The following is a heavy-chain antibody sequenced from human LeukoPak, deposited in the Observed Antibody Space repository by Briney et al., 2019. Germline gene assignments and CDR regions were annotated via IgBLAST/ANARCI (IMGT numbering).Heavy chain of an antibody. D-gene: IGHD6-13*01. Sequence: SETLSLTCTVSGGSISSGGYYWSWIRQPPGKGLEWIGYIYHSGSTYYNPSLKSRVTISVDKSKNQFSLNLTSVTAADTAVYYCARGWSSSWNELYYFDYWGPGTLVTVSS. V-gene: IGHV4-30-2*01. CDR1: GGSISSGGYY. J-gene: IGHJ4*02. CDR3: ARGWSSSWNELYYFDY. CDR2: IYHSGST.